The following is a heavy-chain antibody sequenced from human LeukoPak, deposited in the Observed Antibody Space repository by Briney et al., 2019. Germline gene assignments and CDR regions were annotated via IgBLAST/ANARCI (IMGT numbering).Heavy chain of an antibody. V-gene: IGHV4-59*08. J-gene: IGHJ4*02. Sequence: PSETLSLTCTVSGGSISSYYWSWIRQPPGKGLEWIGYIYYSGSSNYNPSLKSRVTISVDTSRNQFSLKLSSVTAADTAVYYCARGPTGVATTNWGQGTLVTVSS. CDR2: IYYSGSS. CDR3: ARGPTGVATTN. CDR1: GGSISSYY. D-gene: IGHD5-12*01.